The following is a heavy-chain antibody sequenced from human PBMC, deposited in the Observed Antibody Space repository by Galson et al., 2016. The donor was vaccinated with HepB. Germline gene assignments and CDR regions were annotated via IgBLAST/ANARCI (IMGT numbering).Heavy chain of an antibody. CDR3: ARDRGGDIIRGFDY. J-gene: IGHJ4*02. CDR2: IKQDGSKK. V-gene: IGHV3-7*01. Sequence: SLRLSCAASGFTLNIYTMYWVRQAPGKGLEWVANIKQDGSKKYYVDSVKGRFTISRDNANNSVFLQMNSLRAEDMAIYYCARDRGGDIIRGFDYWGQGTLVTVSS. CDR1: GFTLNIYT. D-gene: IGHD3-10*01.